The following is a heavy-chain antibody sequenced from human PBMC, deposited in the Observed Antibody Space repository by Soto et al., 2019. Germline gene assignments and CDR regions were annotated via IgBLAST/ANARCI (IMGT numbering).Heavy chain of an antibody. CDR2: INHSGST. J-gene: IGHJ4*02. D-gene: IGHD5-12*01. CDR1: GGSFSGYY. CDR3: ARGGYSGYAR. V-gene: IGHV4-34*01. Sequence: QEQLQQWGAGLLKPSETLSLTCAVYGGSFSGYYWSWIRQPPGKGLEWIGEINHSGSTNYNPSLKSRVTISVDTSKNQFSLKLSSVTAADTAVYYCARGGYSGYARWGQGTLVTVSS.